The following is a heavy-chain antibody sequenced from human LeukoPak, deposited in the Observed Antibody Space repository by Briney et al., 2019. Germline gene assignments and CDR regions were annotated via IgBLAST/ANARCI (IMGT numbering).Heavy chain of an antibody. D-gene: IGHD3-22*01. CDR3: ATTKYYYDSSGYPTGAFDI. Sequence: GESLKISCKGSGYSFTSYWIGWVRQMPGKGLEWMGIIYPGDSDTRYSPSFQGQVTISADESISTAYLQWSSLKASDTAMYYCATTKYYYDSSGYPTGAFDIWGQGTMVTVSS. V-gene: IGHV5-51*01. CDR2: IYPGDSDT. J-gene: IGHJ3*02. CDR1: GYSFTSYW.